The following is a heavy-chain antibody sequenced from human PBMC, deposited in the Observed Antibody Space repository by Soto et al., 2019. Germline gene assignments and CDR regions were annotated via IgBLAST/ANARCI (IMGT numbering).Heavy chain of an antibody. J-gene: IGHJ6*01. CDR1: VFTFSSYA. CDR3: AREDWIAVAGMYRDYYYGMDV. D-gene: IGHD6-19*01. CDR2: LSHHGSNK. Sequence: GGSLRLRWAASVFTFSSYAMHWVRHAPGNGLDRVAALSHHGSNKYYAASVKGRFTISRGNSKNTLYLQMNSLRAEDTAVYYCAREDWIAVAGMYRDYYYGMDVWGHGTTVTVSS. V-gene: IGHV3-30-3*01.